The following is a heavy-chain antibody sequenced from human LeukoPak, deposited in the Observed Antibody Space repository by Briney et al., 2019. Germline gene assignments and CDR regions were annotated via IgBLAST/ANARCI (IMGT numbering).Heavy chain of an antibody. Sequence: SETLSLTCTVSGGSISTSNYYWGWIRQPPGKGLEWIGNIFYSGSTYYSPSLKSRVTISLDTSRNQFSLKLNSVTAADTAVYYCAKTMSGYYRDAFDIWGQGTMVTVSS. V-gene: IGHV4-39*07. D-gene: IGHD3-22*01. J-gene: IGHJ3*02. CDR1: GGSISTSNYY. CDR2: IFYSGST. CDR3: AKTMSGYYRDAFDI.